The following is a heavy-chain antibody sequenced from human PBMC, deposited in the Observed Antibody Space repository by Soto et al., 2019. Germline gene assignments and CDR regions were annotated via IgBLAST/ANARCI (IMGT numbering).Heavy chain of an antibody. CDR3: ARHSTSAPKDY. Sequence: GESLKISCKGPGYSFTTYWIAWVRQMPGKGLEWAGIIYPGDSDTRYSPSFEGHVTISVDKSISTAFLQWNSLKASDNAIYYCARHSTSAPKDYWGQGTLVTVSS. D-gene: IGHD3-10*01. V-gene: IGHV5-51*01. J-gene: IGHJ4*01. CDR1: GYSFTTYW. CDR2: IYPGDSDT.